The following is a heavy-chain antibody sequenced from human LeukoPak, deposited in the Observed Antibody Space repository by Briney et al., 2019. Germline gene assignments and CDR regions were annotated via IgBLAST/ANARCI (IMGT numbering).Heavy chain of an antibody. V-gene: IGHV3-64D*06. CDR1: GFTFSSYA. CDR3: VKVTQYYFDY. Sequence: GGSLRLSCSASGFTFSSYAMHWVRQAPGKGLEYVSAISSSGGSTYYADSVKGRFTISRDNSKNTLYLQMSSLRAEDTAVYYCVKVTQYYFDYWGQGTLVTVSS. J-gene: IGHJ4*02. CDR2: ISSSGGST.